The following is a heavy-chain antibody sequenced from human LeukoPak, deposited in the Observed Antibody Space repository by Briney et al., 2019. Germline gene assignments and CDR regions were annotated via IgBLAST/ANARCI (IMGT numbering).Heavy chain of an antibody. CDR1: GFTFSTCS. J-gene: IGHJ4*02. D-gene: IGHD2-2*01. Sequence: GGSLRLSCAASGFTFSTCSMNLVRQAPGKGLGWVSYISTSSGTMYYADSVKGRFTISRDNAQNSLYLQMNSLTAEDTAVYYCAREGSAADDFDYWGQGTLVTVSS. CDR2: ISTSSGTM. CDR3: AREGSAADDFDY. V-gene: IGHV3-48*04.